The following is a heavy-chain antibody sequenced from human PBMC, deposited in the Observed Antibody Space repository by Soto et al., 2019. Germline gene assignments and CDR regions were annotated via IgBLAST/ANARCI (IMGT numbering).Heavy chain of an antibody. CDR1: GGSISSYY. V-gene: IGHV4-59*08. Sequence: LSLTCTVSGGSISSYYWSWIRQPPGKGLEWIGYIYYSGSTYYNPSLMSRLTISVDTSKNQFSLKLTSVTAAETAVYYCVRTARQGAVAPHWFDRWRQGTQVTVSS. D-gene: IGHD2-21*02. CDR3: VRTARQGAVAPHWFDR. J-gene: IGHJ5*02. CDR2: IYYSGST.